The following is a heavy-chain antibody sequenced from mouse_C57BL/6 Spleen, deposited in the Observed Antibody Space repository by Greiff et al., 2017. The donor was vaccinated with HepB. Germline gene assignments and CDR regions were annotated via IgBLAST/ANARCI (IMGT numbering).Heavy chain of an antibody. Sequence: VQLQQPGAELVKPGASVKLSCKASGYTFTSYWMQWVKQRPGQGLEWIGEIDPSDSYTNYNQKFKGKATLTVDTSSSTAYMQLSSLTSEDSAVYYCAPYYYGSSPFAYWGQGTLVTVSA. D-gene: IGHD1-1*01. J-gene: IGHJ3*01. CDR3: APYYYGSSPFAY. CDR2: IDPSDSYT. CDR1: GYTFTSYW. V-gene: IGHV1-50*01.